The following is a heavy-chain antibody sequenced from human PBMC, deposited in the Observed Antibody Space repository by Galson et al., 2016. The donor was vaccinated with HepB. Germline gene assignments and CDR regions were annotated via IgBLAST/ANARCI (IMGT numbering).Heavy chain of an antibody. V-gene: IGHV7-4-1*02. CDR3: ARDQTAGRLVHYYYGMDV. Sequence: SVKVSCRASGYSFNTYAMNWVRQAPGQGLEWMGWINTNTGNPTYAQGFTGRFVFSLDNSVSTAYLQISSLKAEDTAVYYCARDQTAGRLVHYYYGMDVWGQGTTVTVSS. CDR1: GYSFNTYA. J-gene: IGHJ6*02. D-gene: IGHD6-6*01. CDR2: INTNTGNP.